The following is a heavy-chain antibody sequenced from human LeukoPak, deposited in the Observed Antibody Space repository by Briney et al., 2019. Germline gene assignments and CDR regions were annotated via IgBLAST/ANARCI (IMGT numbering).Heavy chain of an antibody. J-gene: IGHJ4*01. Sequence: PSETLPLTCSVSDGSINTYFWSWIRQPAGKGLERIGRIDSSGTTSLNPSLKSRVTISQDKSKKQFSLKLSSVTAADTAVYYCATGGYSAWCDYWGHGTQVIVSS. D-gene: IGHD6-19*01. CDR1: DGSINTYF. CDR2: IDSSGTT. CDR3: ATGGYSAWCDY. V-gene: IGHV4-4*07.